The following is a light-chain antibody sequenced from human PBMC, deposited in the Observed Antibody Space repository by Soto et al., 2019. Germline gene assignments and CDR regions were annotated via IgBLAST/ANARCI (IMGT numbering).Light chain of an antibody. CDR1: QTVRNNY. J-gene: IGKJ4*01. CDR2: DAS. Sequence: EIVLPQSPGTLSLSPGERATLSCSASQTVRNNYLAWYQQRPGQAPRLLFYDASTRATGIPARFSGSGSGTVFTLTISSLDPEDFAVYYCQQRHIWPLTFGGGTKVDI. CDR3: QQRHIWPLT. V-gene: IGKV3-11*01.